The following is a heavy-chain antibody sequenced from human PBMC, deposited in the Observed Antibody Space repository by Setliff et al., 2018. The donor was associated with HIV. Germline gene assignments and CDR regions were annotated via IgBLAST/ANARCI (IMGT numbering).Heavy chain of an antibody. CDR2: ISAGGGST. Sequence: GGSLRLSCAASGFTFSSYSMNWVRQAPGKGLEWVSTISAGGGSTYYADSVKGRFTVSRDNSNNTVYLQMNSLRVEDTAVYYCATDCAVVGGTGSLDSWGQGTLVTVSS. CDR3: ATDCAVVGGTGSLDS. D-gene: IGHD1-26*01. J-gene: IGHJ4*02. CDR1: GFTFSSYS. V-gene: IGHV3-23*01.